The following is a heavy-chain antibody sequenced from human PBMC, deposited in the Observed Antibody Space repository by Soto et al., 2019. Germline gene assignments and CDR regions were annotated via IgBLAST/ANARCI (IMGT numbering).Heavy chain of an antibody. D-gene: IGHD1-26*01. CDR3: ARTLFNSDYYFDY. Sequence: SETLSLTCTVSGYSISSGYYCGWIRQPPGTGLEWIGRIYHSGSAYYNPSLKSRVTISVDTSKNQFSLKLSSWTAADTAVYYCARTLFNSDYYFDYWGQGTLVTVSS. CDR2: IYHSGSA. V-gene: IGHV4-38-2*02. J-gene: IGHJ4*02. CDR1: GYSISSGYY.